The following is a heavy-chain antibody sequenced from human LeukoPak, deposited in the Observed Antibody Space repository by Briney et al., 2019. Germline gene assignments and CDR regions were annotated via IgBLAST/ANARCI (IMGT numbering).Heavy chain of an antibody. D-gene: IGHD5-24*01. V-gene: IGHV4-59*12. Sequence: SETLSHTCTVSGGSISSYYWSWIRQPPGKGLEWIGYIYYSGSTNYNPSLKSRVTISVDTSKNQFSLKLSSVTAADTAVYFCARDPDGYKFFDYWGRGSPVTVSS. CDR3: ARDPDGYKFFDY. J-gene: IGHJ4*02. CDR1: GGSISSYY. CDR2: IYYSGST.